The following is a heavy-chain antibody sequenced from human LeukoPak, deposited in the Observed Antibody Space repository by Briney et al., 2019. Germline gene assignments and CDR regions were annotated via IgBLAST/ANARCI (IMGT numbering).Heavy chain of an antibody. Sequence: SETLSLTCAVSGGSISSSNWWSWVRPPPGKGLEWIGEIYHSGSTNYNPSLKSRVTISVDKSKNQFSLKLSPVTAADTAVYYCARTPFIAVAYGMDVWGKGTTVTVSS. D-gene: IGHD6-19*01. CDR1: GGSISSSNW. CDR2: IYHSGST. V-gene: IGHV4-4*02. CDR3: ARTPFIAVAYGMDV. J-gene: IGHJ6*04.